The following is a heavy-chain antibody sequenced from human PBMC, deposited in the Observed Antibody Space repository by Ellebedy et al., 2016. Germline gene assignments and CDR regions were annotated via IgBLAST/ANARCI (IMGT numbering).Heavy chain of an antibody. Sequence: GESLKISXVASGFSFRNFFMSWVRQAPGGGLEWISTLSGDGDTTFSADSVKGRFTISRDNSRNTVYLQMDSLRPDDTALYYCARGSSTSDAFDIWGQGTMVTVSS. CDR2: LSGDGDTT. CDR3: ARGSSTSDAFDI. J-gene: IGHJ3*02. V-gene: IGHV3-23*01. D-gene: IGHD5/OR15-5a*01. CDR1: GFSFRNFF.